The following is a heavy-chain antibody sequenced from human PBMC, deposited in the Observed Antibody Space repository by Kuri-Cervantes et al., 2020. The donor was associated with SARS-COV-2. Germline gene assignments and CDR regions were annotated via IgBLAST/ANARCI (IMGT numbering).Heavy chain of an antibody. CDR1: GYTFTSYG. J-gene: IGHJ3*02. CDR2: ISAYNGNT. V-gene: IGHV1-18*01. D-gene: IGHD3-22*01. CDR3: ARGLPHYYYDSSGYYLVGAFDI. Sequence: ASVKVSCKASGYTFTSYGISWVRQAPGQGLEWMGWISAYNGNTNYAQKLQGRVTMTTDTSTSTAYMELRSLRSDDTAVYYCARGLPHYYYDSSGYYLVGAFDIWGQGTMVTVSS.